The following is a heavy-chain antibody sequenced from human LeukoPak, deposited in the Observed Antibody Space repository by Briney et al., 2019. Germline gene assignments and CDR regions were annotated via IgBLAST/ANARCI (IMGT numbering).Heavy chain of an antibody. J-gene: IGHJ4*02. CDR2: INHSGST. CDR3: ARGRAGYCSGGSCFRFDY. Sequence: PSETLSLTCAVYSGSFSGYYWSWIRQPPGKGLEWIGEINHSGSTNYNPSLKSRVTISVDTSKNQFSLKLSSVTAADTAVYYCARGRAGYCSGGSCFRFDYWGQGTLVTVSS. V-gene: IGHV4-34*01. CDR1: SGSFSGYY. D-gene: IGHD2-15*01.